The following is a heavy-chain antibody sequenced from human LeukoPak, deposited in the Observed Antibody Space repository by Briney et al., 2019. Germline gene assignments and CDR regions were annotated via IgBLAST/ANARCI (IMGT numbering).Heavy chain of an antibody. V-gene: IGHV4-34*01. CDR1: GGSFSGYY. D-gene: IGHD3-22*01. CDR2: IHHSGST. Sequence: KPSETLSLTCAVYGGSFSGYYWSWIRQPPGKGLECIGEIHHSGSTNYNPSLKSRVTLSVDTSKNQFSLKLSSVTAADTAVYYCARDRYYYDSSGYRTFDIWGQGTMVTVSS. J-gene: IGHJ3*02. CDR3: ARDRYYYDSSGYRTFDI.